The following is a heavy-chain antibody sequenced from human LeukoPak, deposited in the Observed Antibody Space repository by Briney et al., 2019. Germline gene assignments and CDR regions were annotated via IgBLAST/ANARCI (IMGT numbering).Heavy chain of an antibody. CDR3: ARGPEVYYYDSSGYYSSY. CDR1: GYTFTSYY. V-gene: IGHV1-46*01. CDR2: INPSGGST. D-gene: IGHD3-22*01. J-gene: IGHJ4*02. Sequence: ASVKVSCKASGYTFTSYYMHWVRQAPGQGLEWMGIINPSGGSTSYAQKFQGRVTMTRDMSTSTVYMELSSLRSEETAVYYCARGPEVYYYDSSGYYSSYWGQGTLVTVSS.